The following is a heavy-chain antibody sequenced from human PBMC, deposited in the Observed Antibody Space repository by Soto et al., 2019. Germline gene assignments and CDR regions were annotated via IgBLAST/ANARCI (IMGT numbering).Heavy chain of an antibody. J-gene: IGHJ6*02. CDR2: IIPIFGTA. CDR3: ARGAEIVLMITKRRPTYYYYGMDV. V-gene: IGHV1-69*13. CDR1: GGTFSSYA. Sequence: SVKVSCKASGGTFSSYAISWVRQAPGQGLEWMGGIIPIFGTANYAQKFQGRVTITADESTSTAYMELSSLRSEDTAVYYCARGAEIVLMITKRRPTYYYYGMDVWGQGTTVTV. D-gene: IGHD2-8*01.